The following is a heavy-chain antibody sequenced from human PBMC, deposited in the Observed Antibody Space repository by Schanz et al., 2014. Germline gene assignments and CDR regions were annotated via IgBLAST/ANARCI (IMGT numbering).Heavy chain of an antibody. Sequence: EFQLVESGGGVVQPGGSLRLSCAGSGFNSAEYSLHWVRQAPNKGLEWVCLIDRRGSPTVYADSVRGPFTVSRDNSRNSLYRQMNNLRPEDTAFYYCAKEKLGSKWLPAHWGQGALVTVSS. CDR3: AKEKLGSKWLPAH. D-gene: IGHD3-22*01. CDR1: GFNSAEYS. V-gene: IGHV3-43*01. CDR2: IDRRGSPT. J-gene: IGHJ4*02.